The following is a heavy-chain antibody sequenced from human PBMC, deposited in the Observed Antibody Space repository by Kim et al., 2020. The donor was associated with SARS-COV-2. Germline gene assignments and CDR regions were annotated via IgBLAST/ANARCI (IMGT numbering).Heavy chain of an antibody. CDR2: IYYSGST. V-gene: IGHV4-39*07. CDR3: ASYGSGSYTYFDY. J-gene: IGHJ4*02. D-gene: IGHD3-10*01. Sequence: SETLSLTCTVSGGSISSSSYYWGWIRQPPGKGLEWIGSIYYSGSTYYNPSLKSRVTISVDTSKNQFSLKLSSVTAADTAVYYCASYGSGSYTYFDYWGQGTLVTVSS. CDR1: GGSISSSSYY.